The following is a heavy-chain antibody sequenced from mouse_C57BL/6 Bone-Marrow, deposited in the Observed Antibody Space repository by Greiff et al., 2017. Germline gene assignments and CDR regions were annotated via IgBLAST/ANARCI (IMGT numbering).Heavy chain of an antibody. CDR2: IDPSDSYT. CDR1: GYTFTSYW. V-gene: IGHV1-69*01. Sequence: QVQLQQPGAELVMPGASVKLSCKASGYTFTSYWMHWVKQRPGQGLEWIGEIDPSDSYTNYNQKFKGKSTLTVDKSSSTAYMQLSSLTSEDSAFNYCARYYDYGGGFAYWGQGTLVTVSA. D-gene: IGHD2-4*01. J-gene: IGHJ3*01. CDR3: ARYYDYGGGFAY.